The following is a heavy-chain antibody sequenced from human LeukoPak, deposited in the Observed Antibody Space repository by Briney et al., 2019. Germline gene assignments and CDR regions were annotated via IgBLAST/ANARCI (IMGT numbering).Heavy chain of an antibody. CDR3: ARDPRAYSSSILD. V-gene: IGHV4-4*07. D-gene: IGHD6-6*01. CDR1: GGSISSYY. Sequence: SETLSLTCTVSGGSISSYYWSWIRQPAGKGLEWIWRIYTSGSTNYNHYLKSRVTMSVDTSKNQFSLKLSSVTAADTAVYYCARDPRAYSSSILDWGQGTLVTVSS. CDR2: IYTSGST. J-gene: IGHJ4*02.